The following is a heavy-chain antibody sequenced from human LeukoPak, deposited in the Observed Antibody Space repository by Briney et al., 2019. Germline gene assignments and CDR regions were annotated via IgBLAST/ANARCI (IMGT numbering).Heavy chain of an antibody. D-gene: IGHD2/OR15-2a*01. CDR2: IYYSGST. CDR1: GGSISSSSYY. V-gene: IGHV4-39*07. CDR3: ARDPRKNNGENWFDP. Sequence: SETLSLTCTVSGGSISSSSYYWGWIRQPPGKGLEWIGSIYYSGSTYYNPSLKSRVTISVDTSKNQFSLKLSSVTAADTAVYYCARDPRKNNGENWFDPWGQGTLVTVSS. J-gene: IGHJ5*02.